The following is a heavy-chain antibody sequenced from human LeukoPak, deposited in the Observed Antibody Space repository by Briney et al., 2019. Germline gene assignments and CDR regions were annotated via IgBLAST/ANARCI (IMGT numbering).Heavy chain of an antibody. CDR3: ARCNYYGSGSYFHSRFDP. CDR1: GGTFSSYA. V-gene: IGHV1-69*13. D-gene: IGHD3-10*01. J-gene: IGHJ5*02. CDR2: IIPIFGTA. Sequence: LVKVSCKASGGTFSSYAISWVRQAPGQGLEWMGGIIPIFGTANYAQKFQGRVTITADESTSTAYMELSSLRSEDTAVYYCARCNYYGSGSYFHSRFDPWGQGTLVTVSS.